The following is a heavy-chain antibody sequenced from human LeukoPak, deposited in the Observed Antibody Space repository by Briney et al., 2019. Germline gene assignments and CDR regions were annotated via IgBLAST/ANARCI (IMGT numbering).Heavy chain of an antibody. CDR3: ARHPPQQLVPNWFDP. V-gene: IGHV4-30-2*01. Sequence: SQTLSLTCTVSGGSISSGGYYWSWIRQPPGKGLEWIGYIYHSGSTYYNPSLRSRVTISVDTSKNQFSLKLSSVTAADTAVYYCARHPPQQLVPNWFDPWGQGTLVTVSS. CDR1: GGSISSGGYY. D-gene: IGHD6-13*01. J-gene: IGHJ5*02. CDR2: IYHSGST.